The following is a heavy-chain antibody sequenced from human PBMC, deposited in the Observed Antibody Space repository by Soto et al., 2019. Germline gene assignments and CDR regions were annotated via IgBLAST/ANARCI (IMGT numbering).Heavy chain of an antibody. J-gene: IGHJ6*02. Sequence: PGGSLRLSCIASGFTLSTYSMTWVRQAPGKGLEWLSYISKSSTTINYADSVKGRFTISRDNAKNSVYLEMSSLRDEGSAVYYCARDPPNFYYYGMDVWGQGTTVTVSS. CDR1: GFTLSTYS. CDR3: ARDPPNFYYYGMDV. V-gene: IGHV3-48*02. CDR2: ISKSSTTI.